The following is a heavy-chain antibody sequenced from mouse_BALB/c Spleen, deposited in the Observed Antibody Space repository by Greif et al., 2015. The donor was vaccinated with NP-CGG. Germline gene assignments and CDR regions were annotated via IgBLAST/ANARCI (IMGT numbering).Heavy chain of an antibody. D-gene: IGHD2-3*01. V-gene: IGHV5-17*02. CDR1: GFTFSSFG. J-gene: IGHJ2*01. CDR3: ARSGLVYDGYYVGY. Sequence: EVKVVDSGGGLVQPGGSRKLSCAASGFTFSSFGMHWVRQAPEKGLEWVAYISSGSSTIYYADTVKGRFTISRDNPKNTLFLQTTSLRSEDTAMYYCARSGLVYDGYYVGYWGQGTTLTVSS. CDR2: ISSGSSTI.